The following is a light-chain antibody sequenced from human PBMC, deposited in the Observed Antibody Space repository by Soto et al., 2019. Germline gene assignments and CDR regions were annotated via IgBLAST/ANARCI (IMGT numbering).Light chain of an antibody. CDR1: SSDIGGYNY. CDR2: DVS. V-gene: IGLV2-14*01. CDR3: SSYTSSSTLVL. Sequence: QSVLTQPASVSGSPGQSSTISCTGTSSDIGGYNYVSWYQQHPGKAPKLMIYDVSNRPSGVSNRFSGSKSGNTASLTISGLQAEDEADYSCSSYTSSSTLVLFGGGTQLTGL. J-gene: IGLJ7*01.